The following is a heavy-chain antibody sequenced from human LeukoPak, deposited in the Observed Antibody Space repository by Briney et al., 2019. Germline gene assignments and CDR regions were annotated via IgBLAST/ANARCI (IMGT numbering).Heavy chain of an antibody. Sequence: GESLKISCKGSGYSFTGYWIGWVRQMPGKGLEWMGIIYPGDSDTRYSPSFQGQVAISADKSISTAYLQWSSLKASDTAMYYCARFEERGYQLPYPAGWGQGTLVTVSS. D-gene: IGHD2-2*02. CDR1: GYSFTGYW. CDR3: ARFEERGYQLPYPAG. J-gene: IGHJ4*02. CDR2: IYPGDSDT. V-gene: IGHV5-51*01.